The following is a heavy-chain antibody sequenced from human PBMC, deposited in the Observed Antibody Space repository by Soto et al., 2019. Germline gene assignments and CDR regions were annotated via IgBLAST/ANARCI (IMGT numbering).Heavy chain of an antibody. D-gene: IGHD1-26*01. CDR1: GYTFTSYG. CDR2: ISAYTGNT. CDR3: ASVGSYFFGFDY. J-gene: IGHJ4*02. Sequence: QVQLVQSGAEVKKPGASVKVSCKASGYTFTSYGITWVRQAPGQGLEWMGWISAYTGNTHYAQKLQGXVXXXTXTSTSTAYMELRSLRSDDTAVYYCASVGSYFFGFDYWGQGTLVTVSS. V-gene: IGHV1-18*01.